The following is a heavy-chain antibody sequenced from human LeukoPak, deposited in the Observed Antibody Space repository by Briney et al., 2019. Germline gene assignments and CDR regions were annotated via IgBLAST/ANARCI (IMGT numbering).Heavy chain of an antibody. D-gene: IGHD3-22*01. CDR2: INPSGGST. J-gene: IGHJ4*02. Sequence: ASVKVSCKASGYTFTSYYMHWVRQAPGQGLEWMGIINPSGGSTSYAQKFQGRVTMTRDTSTSTVYMELSSLRSEDTAVYYCARDADYYDSSGYVVFDYWGQGTLVTVSS. V-gene: IGHV1-46*01. CDR1: GYTFTSYY. CDR3: ARDADYYDSSGYVVFDY.